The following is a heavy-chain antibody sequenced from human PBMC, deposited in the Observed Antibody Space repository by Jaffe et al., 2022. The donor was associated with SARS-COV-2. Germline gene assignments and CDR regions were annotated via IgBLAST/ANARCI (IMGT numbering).Heavy chain of an antibody. CDR1: GGSISSSSYY. V-gene: IGHV4-39*01. CDR2: IYYSGST. Sequence: QLQLQESGPGLVKPSETLSLTCTVSGGSISSSSYYWGWIRQTPGKGLEWIGSIYYSGSTYYNPSLRSRVTISVDRSKNQFSLKLSSVTAADTAVYYCASSVSSWYSNWFDPWGQGTLVTVSS. D-gene: IGHD6-13*01. J-gene: IGHJ5*02. CDR3: ASSVSSWYSNWFDP.